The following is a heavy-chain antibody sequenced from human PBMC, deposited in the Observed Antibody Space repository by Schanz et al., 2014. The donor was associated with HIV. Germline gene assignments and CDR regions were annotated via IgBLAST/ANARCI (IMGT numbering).Heavy chain of an antibody. D-gene: IGHD1-26*01. V-gene: IGHV3-33*01. CDR1: GFDFGVYG. J-gene: IGHJ4*02. CDR3: ARDLNVGRHFDH. CDR2: IGHEGNDI. Sequence: QVQLVESGGGVVQPGRSLRLSCAASGFDFGVYGMHWVRQAPGKGPEWVAVIGHEGNDIHYVASVAGRFSISRDNSKNTLYLQLGSLRTEDTAVYYCARDLNVGRHFDHWGQGTLVTVSS.